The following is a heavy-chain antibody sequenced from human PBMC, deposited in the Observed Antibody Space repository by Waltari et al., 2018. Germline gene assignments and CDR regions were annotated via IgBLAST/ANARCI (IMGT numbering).Heavy chain of an antibody. J-gene: IGHJ4*02. CDR2: MNPNSGNT. D-gene: IGHD5-18*01. CDR3: ARVGRYSYGYYFDY. Sequence: QVQLVQSGAEVKKPGASVKVSCKASAYTFPSYDINWVRQATGQGLEWMGWMNPNSGNTGYAQKFQGRVTMTRNTSISTAYMELSSLRSEDTAVYYCARVGRYSYGYYFDYWGQGTLVTVSS. V-gene: IGHV1-8*01. CDR1: AYTFPSYD.